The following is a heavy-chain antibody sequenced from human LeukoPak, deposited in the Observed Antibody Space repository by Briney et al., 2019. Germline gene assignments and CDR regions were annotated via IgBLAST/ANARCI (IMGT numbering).Heavy chain of an antibody. D-gene: IGHD6-13*01. CDR3: ARGRYSSSWYYFDY. Sequence: PGGSLRLSCAASGFTFSSYWMHWVRQAPGKGLVWVSRINSDGSSRSYADSVKGRFTISRDNSKNTLYLQMNSLRAEDTAVYYCARGRYSSSWYYFDYWGQGTLVTVSS. CDR2: INSDGSSR. CDR1: GFTFSSYW. J-gene: IGHJ4*02. V-gene: IGHV3-74*01.